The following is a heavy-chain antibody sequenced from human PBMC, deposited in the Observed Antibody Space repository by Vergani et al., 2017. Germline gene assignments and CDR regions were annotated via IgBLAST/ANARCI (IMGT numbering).Heavy chain of an antibody. CDR2: VSVSGST. D-gene: IGHD2-2*02. CDR1: GGSITNYY. Sequence: QVPLQESGPGLVNPSETLSLTCSVSGGSITNYYWSWIRQAAGKGLEWIGRVSVSGSTDSNASLRSRVTMSIDTSTNQFSLKLTSVTAADTAVYYCATVGYRRWGYYFDYWGQGILVTVSS. CDR3: ATVGYRRWGYYFDY. J-gene: IGHJ4*02. V-gene: IGHV4-4*07.